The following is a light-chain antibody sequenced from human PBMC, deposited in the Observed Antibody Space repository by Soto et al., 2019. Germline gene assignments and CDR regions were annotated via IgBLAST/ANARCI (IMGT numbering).Light chain of an antibody. V-gene: IGKV1-9*01. CDR2: TAS. CDR1: QGISSY. Sequence: IQLTQSPSSLPASVGDRVTITCRASQGISSYLAWYQQNPGKAPKLLIYTASTLQSGVPSRFSGSGSGTDFTLTISSLQPEDFATYYCQQLNTYPPTFGQGTKVEIK. J-gene: IGKJ1*01. CDR3: QQLNTYPPT.